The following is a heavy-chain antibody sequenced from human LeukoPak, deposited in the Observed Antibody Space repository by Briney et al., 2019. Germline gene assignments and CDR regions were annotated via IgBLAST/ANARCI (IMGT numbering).Heavy chain of an antibody. CDR1: GGTFISYA. CDR2: IIPIFGIA. CDR3: ARGSVIVGATTFDY. D-gene: IGHD1-26*01. Sequence: SVKVSSKASGGTFISYAISWVRQAPGQGLEWMGRIIPIFGIANYAQKFQGRVTITADKSTSTAYMELSSLRSEDTAVYYCARGSVIVGATTFDYWGQGTLVTVSS. J-gene: IGHJ4*02. V-gene: IGHV1-69*17.